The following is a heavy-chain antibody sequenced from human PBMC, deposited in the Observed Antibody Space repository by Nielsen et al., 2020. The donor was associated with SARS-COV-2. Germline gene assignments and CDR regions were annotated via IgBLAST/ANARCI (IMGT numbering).Heavy chain of an antibody. Sequence: GESLKISCAASGFTFSSYAMSWVRQAPGKGLEWVSAISGSGGSTYYVDSVKGRFTISRDNSKNTLYLQMNSLRAEDTAVYYCAKDLWQLVRYYFDYWGQGTLVTVSS. CDR2: ISGSGGST. D-gene: IGHD6-6*01. V-gene: IGHV3-23*01. CDR1: GFTFSSYA. CDR3: AKDLWQLVRYYFDY. J-gene: IGHJ4*02.